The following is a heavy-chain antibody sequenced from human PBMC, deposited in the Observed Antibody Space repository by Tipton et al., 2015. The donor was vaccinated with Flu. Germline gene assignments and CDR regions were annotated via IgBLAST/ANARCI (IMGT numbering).Heavy chain of an antibody. CDR1: GDSINSGDYY. CDR2: IHSSGGT. D-gene: IGHD4-23*01. Sequence: TLSLTCTVSGDSINSGDYYWSWIRQPAGKGLESIGRIHSSGGTAYNPPLNGRVTVSMDTSNNHFSLKLSSVTAADTAVYYCARETPRVAFDYWGQGTLVTVSS. J-gene: IGHJ4*02. V-gene: IGHV4-61*02. CDR3: ARETPRVAFDY.